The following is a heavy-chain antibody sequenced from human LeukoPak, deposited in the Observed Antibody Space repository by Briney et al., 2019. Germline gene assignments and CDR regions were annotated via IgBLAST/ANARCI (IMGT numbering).Heavy chain of an antibody. CDR3: ARRDYGDYKGFDY. D-gene: IGHD4-17*01. CDR2: ISSSSNTI. V-gene: IGHV3-48*01. Sequence: PGGSLRLSCAASGFTFSSYSMNWVRQAPGKGLEWVSYISSSSNTIYYADSVKGRFTISRDNAKNSLYLQMNSLRAEDTAVYYCARRDYGDYKGFDYWGQGTLVTVSS. J-gene: IGHJ4*02. CDR1: GFTFSSYS.